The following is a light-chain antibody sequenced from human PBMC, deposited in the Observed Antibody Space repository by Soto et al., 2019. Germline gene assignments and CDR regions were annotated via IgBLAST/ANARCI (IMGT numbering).Light chain of an antibody. J-gene: IGLJ1*01. CDR2: FND. V-gene: IGLV1-44*01. CDR1: SSNIGSYT. CDR3: AAWDDSLNASV. Sequence: QLVLTQSPSASGTPGQRVALSCSGSSSNIGSYTVNWYQQLPGTAPKLLIYFNDQRPSGLPDRFSGSKSGTSASLAISGLQSEDESDYYRAAWDDSLNASVLGPGTNLTVL.